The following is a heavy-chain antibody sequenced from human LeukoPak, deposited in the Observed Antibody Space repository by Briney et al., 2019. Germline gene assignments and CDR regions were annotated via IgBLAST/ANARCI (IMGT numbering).Heavy chain of an antibody. CDR1: GFTFSSYG. V-gene: IGHV3-30*18. Sequence: PGGSLRLSCAASGFTFSSYGMHWVRQAPGKGLEWVAVISYDGSNKYYADSVKGRFTISRDNSKNTLYLQMNSLRAEDTAVYYCAKDWSSWYSDNWFDLWGQGTLVTVSS. D-gene: IGHD6-13*01. J-gene: IGHJ5*02. CDR3: AKDWSSWYSDNWFDL. CDR2: ISYDGSNK.